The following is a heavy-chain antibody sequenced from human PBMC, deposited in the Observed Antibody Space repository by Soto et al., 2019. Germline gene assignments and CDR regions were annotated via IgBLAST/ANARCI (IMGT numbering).Heavy chain of an antibody. CDR1: GGTFSSYA. J-gene: IGHJ4*02. CDR2: IIPIFGTA. D-gene: IGHD2-2*01. CDR3: ASNGPYQHFDY. Sequence: ASVKVSCKASGGTFSSYAISWVRQAPGQGLEWMGGIIPIFGTANYAQKFQGRVTITADESTSTAYMELSSLRSEDTAVYYCASNGPYQHFDYGGQGTLVTSPQ. V-gene: IGHV1-69*13.